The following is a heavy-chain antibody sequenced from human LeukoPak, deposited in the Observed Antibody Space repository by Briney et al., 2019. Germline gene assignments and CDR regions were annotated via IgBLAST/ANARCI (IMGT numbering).Heavy chain of an antibody. Sequence: PGGSLRLSCAASGFTFSNYWMSWVRQAPGKGLEWVANIKADGSGTSYVDSVKGRFTISRDNAKNSLDLQMNSLRAEDTAMYYCARLVNRAFDVWGQGTMVIVSS. CDR1: GFTFSNYW. V-gene: IGHV3-7*05. CDR2: IKADGSGT. J-gene: IGHJ3*01. D-gene: IGHD3-9*01. CDR3: ARLVNRAFDV.